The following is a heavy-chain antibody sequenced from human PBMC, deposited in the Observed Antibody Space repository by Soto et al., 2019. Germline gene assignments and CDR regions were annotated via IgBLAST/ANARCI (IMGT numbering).Heavy chain of an antibody. V-gene: IGHV3-30*18. CDR3: AKQTVLHTNAFDI. Sequence: QVQLVESGGGVVQPGRSLRLSCAASGFTISSYGIHWVRQAPGKGLEWVAVISYDGSNEYYADSVKGRFSITRDNSKNTLYLQMNSLRAEDTAVYHGAKQTVLHTNAFDIWGQGTTVTVSS. J-gene: IGHJ3*02. CDR2: ISYDGSNE. CDR1: GFTISSYG. D-gene: IGHD4-4*01.